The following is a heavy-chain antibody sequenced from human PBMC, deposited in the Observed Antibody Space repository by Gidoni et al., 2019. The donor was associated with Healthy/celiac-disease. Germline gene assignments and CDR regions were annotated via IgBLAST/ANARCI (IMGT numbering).Heavy chain of an antibody. D-gene: IGHD2-2*01. J-gene: IGHJ4*02. Sequence: VQLVESGGGVVQPGRSLRLSCAASGFTFSSYAMHWVRHAPGKGLEWVAVISYDGSNKYYADSVKGRFTISRDNSKNTLYLQMNSLRAEDTAVYYCARSNIVVVPAAPDYWGQGTLVTVSS. V-gene: IGHV3-30*04. CDR1: GFTFSSYA. CDR2: ISYDGSNK. CDR3: ARSNIVVVPAAPDY.